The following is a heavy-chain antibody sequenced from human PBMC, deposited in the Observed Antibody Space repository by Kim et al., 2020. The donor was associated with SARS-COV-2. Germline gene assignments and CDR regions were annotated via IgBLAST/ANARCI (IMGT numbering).Heavy chain of an antibody. Sequence: KGYADSVKARFTISRDNSKMTLYLQVDRLSVEDAAVYHCVRGLENKPPLDYWGQGTLVTVSS. D-gene: IGHD1-1*01. CDR2: K. CDR3: VRGLENKPPLDY. J-gene: IGHJ4*02. V-gene: IGHV3-30*03.